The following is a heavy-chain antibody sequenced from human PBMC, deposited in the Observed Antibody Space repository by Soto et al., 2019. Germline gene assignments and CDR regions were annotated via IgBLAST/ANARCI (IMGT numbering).Heavy chain of an antibody. V-gene: IGHV3-23*01. Sequence: GGSLRLSCAASGFTFSTYAMSWVRQAPGKGLEWVSTISSSGGNTYYTDSVKGRFTISRDNSKNTLYLQMNSLRAEDTAIYYCAKRPTSTGFGDPFDIWGRGTMVTVSS. CDR2: ISSSGGNT. CDR1: GFTFSTYA. CDR3: AKRPTSTGFGDPFDI. D-gene: IGHD3-10*01. J-gene: IGHJ3*02.